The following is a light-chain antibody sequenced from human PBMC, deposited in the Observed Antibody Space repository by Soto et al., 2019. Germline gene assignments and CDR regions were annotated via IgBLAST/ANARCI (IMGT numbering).Light chain of an antibody. V-gene: IGKV1-5*03. CDR1: QSINNY. CDR2: KAS. CDR3: QQYNSYSWT. Sequence: DIQMTQSPSTLSASVGDRVTITCRASQSINNYLAWYQQKPVKTPKLLIYKASSLESGVPSRFIGSGSGTEFNLTISSLQPDDFATYYCQQYNSYSWTFGQGTKVEIK. J-gene: IGKJ1*01.